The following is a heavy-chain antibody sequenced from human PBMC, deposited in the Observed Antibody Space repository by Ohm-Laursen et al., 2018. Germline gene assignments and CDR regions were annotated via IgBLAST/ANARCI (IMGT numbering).Heavy chain of an antibody. CDR2: ISYSGNT. V-gene: IGHV4-59*12. D-gene: IGHD6-13*01. CDR1: SGSISSYY. Sequence: SQTLSLTCTVSSGSISSYYWSWIRQPPGKGLEWIGYISYSGNTNYNPSLKSRVTMSVDTSKNQFSLKLSSVTAADTAVYYCARDGKQPDIWGQGTMVTVSS. CDR3: ARDGKQPDI. J-gene: IGHJ3*02.